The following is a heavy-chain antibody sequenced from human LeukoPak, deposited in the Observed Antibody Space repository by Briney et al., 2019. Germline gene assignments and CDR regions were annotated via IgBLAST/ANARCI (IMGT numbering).Heavy chain of an antibody. D-gene: IGHD3-10*01. CDR3: AREGRYGSGSPFDY. J-gene: IGHJ4*02. CDR2: IYPRGST. CDR1: GGSISSSSYY. Sequence: SETLSLTCTVSGGSISSSSYYWGWIRQPPGKGLEWIGYIYPRGSTYYNPSLKSRVTISVDRSKNQFSLKLSSVTAADTAVYYCAREGRYGSGSPFDYWGQGTLVTVSS. V-gene: IGHV4-39*07.